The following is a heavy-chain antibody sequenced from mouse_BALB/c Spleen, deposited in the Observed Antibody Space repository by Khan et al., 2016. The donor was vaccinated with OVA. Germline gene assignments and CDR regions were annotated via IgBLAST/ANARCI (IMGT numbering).Heavy chain of an antibody. CDR1: GYTFTNYT. J-gene: IGHJ2*01. CDR3: VRNPVTPYFFDC. CDR2: INPSSGYT. Sequence: QMQLQQSGAELARPGASVKMSCKASGYTFTNYTMHWVKQRPGQGLEWIGYINPSSGYTNYNQKFKDKATLTAAKSSSTAYMQLTSLTSEDWAVYKCVRNPVTPYFFDCWGQGTTITVSS. V-gene: IGHV1-4*01.